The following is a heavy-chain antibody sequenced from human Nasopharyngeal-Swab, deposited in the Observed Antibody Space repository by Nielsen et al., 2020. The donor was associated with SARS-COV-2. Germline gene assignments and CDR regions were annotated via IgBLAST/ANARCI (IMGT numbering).Heavy chain of an antibody. CDR2: IAQDGSES. CDR3: AREGAYYYGSGRDY. D-gene: IGHD3-10*01. V-gene: IGHV3-7*01. J-gene: IGHJ4*02. CDR1: GFTFSSYS. Sequence: GGSLRLSCAASGFTFSSYSMSWVRQAPGKGLEWVANIAQDGSESHYVDSVKGRFTISRDNAWNSLYLQMNSLRAEDTAVYYCAREGAYYYGSGRDYWGQGTLVTVSS.